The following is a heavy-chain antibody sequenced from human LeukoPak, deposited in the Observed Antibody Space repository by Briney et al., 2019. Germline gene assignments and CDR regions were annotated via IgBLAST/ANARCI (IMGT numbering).Heavy chain of an antibody. D-gene: IGHD1-26*01. CDR3: VRKVGAFDY. J-gene: IGHJ4*02. Sequence: SQTLSLTCAISGDSVSGNDATWNWIRQSPSRGLEWLGRTYFRSQWYSEYAAFVKNRISVNSDTSKNQFSLQLNSVTPEDTAIYYCVRKVGAFDYWGQGTLVTVSS. CDR2: TYFRSQWYS. V-gene: IGHV6-1*01. CDR1: GDSVSGNDAT.